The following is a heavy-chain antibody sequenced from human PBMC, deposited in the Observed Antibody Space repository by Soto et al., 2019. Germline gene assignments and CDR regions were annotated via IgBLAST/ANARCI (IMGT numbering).Heavy chain of an antibody. CDR1: GFTFSSYS. D-gene: IGHD6-13*01. V-gene: IGHV3-48*01. CDR3: ARDYRYSSSWYRRDYMDV. J-gene: IGHJ6*03. Sequence: GGSLRLSCAASGFTFSSYSMNWVRQAPGKGLEWVSYISSSSSTIYYADSVKGRFTISRDNAKNSLYLQMNSLRAEDTAVYYRARDYRYSSSWYRRDYMDVWGKGTTVTVSS. CDR2: ISSSSSTI.